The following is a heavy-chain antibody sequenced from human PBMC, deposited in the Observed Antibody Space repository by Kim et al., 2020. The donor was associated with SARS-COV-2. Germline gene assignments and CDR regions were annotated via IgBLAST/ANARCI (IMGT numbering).Heavy chain of an antibody. CDR1: GFTFSSYW. CDR2: INRDGSRK. Sequence: GGSLRLSCAASGFTFSSYWMSWVRQAPGKGRVWVSRINRDGSRKIYVDSVKGRFTISRDNAKNSLYLQMNSLRAEDTAVYYCARDGGGLWFGDSSFHGM. J-gene: IGHJ6*01. V-gene: IGHV3-74*01. CDR3: ARDGGGLWFGDSSFHGM. D-gene: IGHD3-10*01.